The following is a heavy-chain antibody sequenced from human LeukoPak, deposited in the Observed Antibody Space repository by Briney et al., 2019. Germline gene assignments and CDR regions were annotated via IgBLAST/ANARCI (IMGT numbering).Heavy chain of an antibody. CDR1: GFTFSSYS. Sequence: GGSLRLSCAASGFTFSSYSVNWVRQGPGKGLEWVSYISSDSITIHYADSVKGRFTISRENAKNSLYLQMNSLRVEDTAVYYCARDGGSYFGGYLDYWGQGIQVTVSS. CDR2: ISSDSITI. V-gene: IGHV3-48*01. J-gene: IGHJ4*02. D-gene: IGHD1-26*01. CDR3: ARDGGSYFGGYLDY.